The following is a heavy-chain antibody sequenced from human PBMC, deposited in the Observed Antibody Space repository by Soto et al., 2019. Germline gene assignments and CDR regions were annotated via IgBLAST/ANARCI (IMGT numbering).Heavy chain of an antibody. CDR1: GYTFTSYS. D-gene: IGHD5-18*01. CDR2: ISAYNGNT. CDR3: ARAVGYGLIDY. J-gene: IGHJ4*02. V-gene: IGHV1-18*01. Sequence: QVQLVQSGAEVKKPGASVKVSCKASGYTFTSYSISWVRQAPGQGLEWMGWISAYNGNTYHARKLQGRVTMTTDTAPSTASMELRSLRSDDPAVYYCARAVGYGLIDYWGQGTLVTVSS.